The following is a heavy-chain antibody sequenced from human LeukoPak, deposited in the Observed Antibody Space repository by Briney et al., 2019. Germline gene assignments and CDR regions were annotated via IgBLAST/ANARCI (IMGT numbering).Heavy chain of an antibody. V-gene: IGHV4-39*01. CDR2: IYYSGST. J-gene: IGHJ4*02. D-gene: IGHD5-24*01. CDR3: ARQEMATITQDY. CDR1: GGSISSSSYY. Sequence: SETLSLTCTASGGSISSSSYYWGWIRQPPGKGLEWIGSIYYSGSTYYNPSLKSRVTISVDTSKNQFSLKLSSVTAADTAVYYCARQEMATITQDYWGQGTLVTVSS.